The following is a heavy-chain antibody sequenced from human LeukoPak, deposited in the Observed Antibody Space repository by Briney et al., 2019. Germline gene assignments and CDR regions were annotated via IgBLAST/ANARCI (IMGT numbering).Heavy chain of an antibody. CDR2: ISYDGGNK. D-gene: IGHD5-18*01. J-gene: IGHJ6*02. CDR1: RFTFSSYA. CDR3: ARDRAINTAMVNDGMDV. V-gene: IGHV3-30-3*01. Sequence: GGSLRLSCAASRFTFSSYAMHWVRQAPGKGLEWVAVISYDGGNKYYADSVKGRFTISRDNSKNTLYLQMNSLRAEHTAVYYCARDRAINTAMVNDGMDVWGQGTTVTVSS.